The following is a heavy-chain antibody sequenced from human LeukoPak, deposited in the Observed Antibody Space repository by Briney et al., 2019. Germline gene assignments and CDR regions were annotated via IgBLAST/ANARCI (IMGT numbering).Heavy chain of an antibody. CDR3: AREYCSTTRCYMADY. Sequence: EASVKVSCKASGYRFTSYGISWVRQAPGQGLEWMGWISGYNGNTNYAPKLQGRVTMTTDTSTSTAYMELRSLRSDDTAVYYCAREYCSTTRCYMADYWGQGTLVTVSS. CDR2: ISGYNGNT. D-gene: IGHD2-2*01. V-gene: IGHV1-18*01. CDR1: GYRFTSYG. J-gene: IGHJ4*02.